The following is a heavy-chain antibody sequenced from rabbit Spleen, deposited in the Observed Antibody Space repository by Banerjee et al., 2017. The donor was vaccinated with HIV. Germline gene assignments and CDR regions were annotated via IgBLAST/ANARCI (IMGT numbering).Heavy chain of an antibody. J-gene: IGHJ4*01. CDR3: ARDLVGVIGWNFYL. CDR2: INAVTGKA. Sequence: QEQLVESGGGLVQPEGSLTLTCTASGFSFSNKAVMCWVRQAPGKGLEWIACINAVTGKAVYATWASGRFTISRTSSTTVTLHMTSLTAADRATYFCARDLVGVIGWNFYLWGPGTLVTVS. V-gene: IGHV1S45*01. D-gene: IGHD2-1*01. CDR1: GFSFSNKAV.